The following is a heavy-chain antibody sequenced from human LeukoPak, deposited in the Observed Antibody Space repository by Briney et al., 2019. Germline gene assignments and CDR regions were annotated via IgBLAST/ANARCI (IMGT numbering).Heavy chain of an antibody. J-gene: IGHJ4*02. Sequence: SETLSLTCTVSGGSISSSSYYWGWIRQPPGKGLEWIGSIYYSGSTYYNPSLKSRVTISVDTSKNQFSLKLSSVTAADTAVYYCARQPPSLMHFDYWGQGTLVTVSS. CDR3: ARQPPSLMHFDY. D-gene: IGHD3-16*02. V-gene: IGHV4-39*01. CDR2: IYYSGST. CDR1: GGSISSSSYY.